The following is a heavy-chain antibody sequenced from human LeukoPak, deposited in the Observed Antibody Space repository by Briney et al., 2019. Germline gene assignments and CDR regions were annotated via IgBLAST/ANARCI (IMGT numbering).Heavy chain of an antibody. D-gene: IGHD6-13*01. V-gene: IGHV1-18*01. Sequence: ASVKVSCKASGYTFTSYGISWVRQAPGQGLEWMGWISAYNGNTNYAQKLQGRVTMTTDTSTSTAYMELRSLRSDDTAVYYCARPTLRLYSSSWYNDAFDIWGQGTMVTVSS. CDR1: GYTFTSYG. CDR2: ISAYNGNT. J-gene: IGHJ3*02. CDR3: ARPTLRLYSSSWYNDAFDI.